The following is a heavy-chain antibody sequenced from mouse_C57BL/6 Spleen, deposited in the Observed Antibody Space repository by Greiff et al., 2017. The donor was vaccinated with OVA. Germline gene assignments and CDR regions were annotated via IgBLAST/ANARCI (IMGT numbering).Heavy chain of an antibody. CDR2: IYPSDSAT. CDR1: GYTFTSYC. V-gene: IGHV1-61*01. J-gene: IGHJ2*01. Sequence: QVQLQQPGPELVRPGSSVKLSCKASGYTFTSYCMDWVKQRPGQGLEWIGNIYPSDSATHYNQKFKDKATLTVDKSSSTAYMQLSSLPSEDSAVYYCARGASDYWGQGTTLTVSS. CDR3: ARGASDY. D-gene: IGHD6-1*01.